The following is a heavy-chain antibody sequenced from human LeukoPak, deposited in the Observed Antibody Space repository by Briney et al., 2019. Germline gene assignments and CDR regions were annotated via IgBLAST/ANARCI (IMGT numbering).Heavy chain of an antibody. D-gene: IGHD6-13*01. CDR3: ARSIPASGNNFDY. J-gene: IGHJ4*02. V-gene: IGHV6-1*01. Sequence: SQTLSLTCAISGDSVSSNSAAWNWIRQSPSRGLEWLGRTYYRSKWYSDYVVSVKSRVTISADTSKNQFSLQPHSVTPEDTAVYYCARSIPASGNNFDYWGRGTLVTVSS. CDR1: GDSVSSNSAA. CDR2: TYYRSKWYS.